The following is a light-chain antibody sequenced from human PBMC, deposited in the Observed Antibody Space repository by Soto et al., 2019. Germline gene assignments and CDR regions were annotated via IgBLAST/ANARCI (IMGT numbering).Light chain of an antibody. CDR2: RSS. CDR3: QQYYIYAT. Sequence: DIQMTQSPSTLSASVEDSVTITCRASQTSSHYLTWYQQSPGKAPKLLIYRSSILQNGVPSRFSGSGSGTEFTLTISSLQPDDFATYYCQQYYIYATFGQGTRVEI. CDR1: QTSSHY. V-gene: IGKV1-5*03. J-gene: IGKJ1*01.